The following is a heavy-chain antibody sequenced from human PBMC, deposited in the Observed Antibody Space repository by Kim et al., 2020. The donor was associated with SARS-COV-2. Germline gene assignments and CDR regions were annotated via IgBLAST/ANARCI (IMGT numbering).Heavy chain of an antibody. CDR3: ARVSDIVATICDY. J-gene: IGHJ4*02. D-gene: IGHD5-12*01. Sequence: YNPSLKGRVTISVDTSKTQFSLKLSSVTAADTAVYYCARVSDIVATICDYWGQGTLVTVSS. V-gene: IGHV4-30-2*04.